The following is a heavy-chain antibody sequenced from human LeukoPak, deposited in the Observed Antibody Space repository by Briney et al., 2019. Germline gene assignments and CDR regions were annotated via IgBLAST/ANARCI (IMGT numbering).Heavy chain of an antibody. CDR1: GGSISSSNW. CDR2: IYHSGST. D-gene: IGHD6-13*01. V-gene: IGHV4-4*02. CDR3: ARGYSSSWQDY. Sequence: SGTLSLTCAVSGGSISSSNWWSWVRQPPGKGLEWIGEIYHSGSTNYNPSLKSRVTISVDTSKNQFSLKLSSVTAADTAVYYCARGYSSSWQDYWGQGTLVTVSS. J-gene: IGHJ4*02.